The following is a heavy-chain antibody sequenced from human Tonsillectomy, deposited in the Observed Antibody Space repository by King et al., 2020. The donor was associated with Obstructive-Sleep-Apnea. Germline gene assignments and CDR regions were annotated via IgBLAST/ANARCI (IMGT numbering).Heavy chain of an antibody. V-gene: IGHV3-23*04. Sequence: VQLVESGGGLVQPGGSLSLSCAASGFTFSSYAMSWVRPAPGKGLEWVSAISGSGGSTYYADSVKGRFTISRDNSKNTLYPQMNSLRAEDTAVYYCATGETTVTTSFFSDYWGQGTLVTVSS. D-gene: IGHD4-17*01. CDR1: GFTFSSYA. CDR2: ISGSGGST. J-gene: IGHJ4*02. CDR3: ATGETTVTTSFFSDY.